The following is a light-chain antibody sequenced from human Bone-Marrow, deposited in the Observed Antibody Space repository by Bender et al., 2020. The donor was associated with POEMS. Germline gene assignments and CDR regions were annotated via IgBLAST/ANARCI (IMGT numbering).Light chain of an antibody. Sequence: QSVLTQPASVSGSPGQSITISCTGTSSDVGDNNYVSWYQQHPGKAPKLMIYEVSNRPSGVSNRFSGSKSGSTASLTISGLQSEDEADYYCSSYTGSTDFDVFGTGTKVTV. J-gene: IGLJ1*01. V-gene: IGLV2-14*01. CDR3: SSYTGSTDFDV. CDR2: EVS. CDR1: SSDVGDNNY.